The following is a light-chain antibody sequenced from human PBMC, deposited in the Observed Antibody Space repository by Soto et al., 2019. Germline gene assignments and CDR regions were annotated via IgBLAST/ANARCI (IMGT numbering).Light chain of an antibody. CDR2: DVS. Sequence: QSALTQPASVSGSPGQSITISCTGSSSDIGDYNYVSWYQQHPGKAPKLMIYDVSNRPSGVSNRFSGSKSGNTASLTISGLQAEDEADYYCSSYTSNNFVIFGGGTKLTVL. CDR1: SSDIGDYNY. CDR3: SSYTSNNFVI. J-gene: IGLJ2*01. V-gene: IGLV2-14*03.